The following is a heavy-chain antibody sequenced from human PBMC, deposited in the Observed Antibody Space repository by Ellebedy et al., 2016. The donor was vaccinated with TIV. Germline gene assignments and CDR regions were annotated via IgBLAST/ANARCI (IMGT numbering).Heavy chain of an antibody. Sequence: PGGSLRLSCAASEFAFETDWMTWVRQAPGKGLEWVANINQEGSDKSYVDSVKRRLTIFRDNAKSSLYLQMNSLRAEDTAVYYCARGGATSSRYWRNWGQGALVTVSS. CDR2: INQEGSDK. J-gene: IGHJ4*02. V-gene: IGHV3-7*01. CDR3: ARGGATSSRYWRN. D-gene: IGHD2-2*01. CDR1: EFAFETDW.